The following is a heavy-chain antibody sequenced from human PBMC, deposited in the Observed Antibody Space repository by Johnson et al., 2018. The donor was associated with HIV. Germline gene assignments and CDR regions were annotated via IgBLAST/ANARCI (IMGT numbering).Heavy chain of an antibody. CDR1: GFTFSNYA. CDR2: IWYDGTSK. D-gene: IGHD3-10*01. V-gene: IGHV3-30*02. Sequence: QVQLVESGGGLVKPGGSLRLSCAASGFTFSNYAMHWVRQAPGKGLEWVAVIWYDGTSKYQADSVKGRFTISRDNSKNTLYLQMNSLRAEDTAVYYCAKDQGWFGEFMNAYDIWGQGTMVTVSS. CDR3: AKDQGWFGEFMNAYDI. J-gene: IGHJ3*02.